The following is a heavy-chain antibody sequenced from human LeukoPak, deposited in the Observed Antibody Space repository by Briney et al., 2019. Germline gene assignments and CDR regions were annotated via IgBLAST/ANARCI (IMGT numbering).Heavy chain of an antibody. Sequence: PSETLSLTCTVSGGSISSGGYYWSWIRQHPGKGLEWIGYIYYSGSTYYNPSLKSRVTISVDTSKNQFSLKLSSVTAADTAVYYCARDLGYCSSTSCRYFDYWGQGTLVTVSS. V-gene: IGHV4-31*03. CDR3: ARDLGYCSSTSCRYFDY. CDR2: IYYSGST. CDR1: GGSISSGGYY. J-gene: IGHJ4*02. D-gene: IGHD2-2*01.